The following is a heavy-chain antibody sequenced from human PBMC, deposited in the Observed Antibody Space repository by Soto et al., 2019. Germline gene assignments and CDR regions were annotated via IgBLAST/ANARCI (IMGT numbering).Heavy chain of an antibody. Sequence: QVQLQQWGAGLLKTSETLSLTCAVYGGSFSGDYWSWIRQPPGKGLEWIGEINHSGSTNCNPSLKSRVIISVDTSKNQFSLNLRSVTAADTAVYYCARGLYDVWSGDTFDIWGQGTMVTVSS. CDR3: ARGLYDVWSGDTFDI. J-gene: IGHJ3*02. CDR2: INHSGST. CDR1: GGSFSGDY. V-gene: IGHV4-34*01. D-gene: IGHD3-3*01.